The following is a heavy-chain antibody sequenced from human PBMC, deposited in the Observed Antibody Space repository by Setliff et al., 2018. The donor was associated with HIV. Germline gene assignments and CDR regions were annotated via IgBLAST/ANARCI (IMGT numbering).Heavy chain of an antibody. CDR2: IRYDRDDK. Sequence: GESLKISCAASGFTFSNYGMHWVRQAPGKGLEWVAFIRYDRDDKYYADSVKGRFTISGDNSKNTLYLQMNTLRAEDSAVYHCAKLATYYYDSWDAFDIWGQGTVVTVSS. CDR1: GFTFSNYG. CDR3: AKLATYYYDSWDAFDI. V-gene: IGHV3-30*02. J-gene: IGHJ3*02. D-gene: IGHD3-22*01.